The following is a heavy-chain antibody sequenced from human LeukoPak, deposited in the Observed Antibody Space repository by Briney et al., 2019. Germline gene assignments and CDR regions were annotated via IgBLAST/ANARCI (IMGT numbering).Heavy chain of an antibody. J-gene: IGHJ5*02. CDR1: GFTFSSHS. Sequence: GGSLRLSCAASGFTFSSHSMNWVRQAPGKGLECISYISSGSSTIYYADSVKGRFTVSRDNAKNSLYLQMNSLRAEDTAVYYCARVGYDSSGFSSWGQGTLVTVFS. CDR3: ARVGYDSSGFSS. D-gene: IGHD3-22*01. CDR2: ISSGSSTI. V-gene: IGHV3-48*01.